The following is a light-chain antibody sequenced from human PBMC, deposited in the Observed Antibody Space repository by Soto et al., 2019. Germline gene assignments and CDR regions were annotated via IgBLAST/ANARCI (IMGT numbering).Light chain of an antibody. Sequence: QSALTQPASVSGSPGQSITISCTGTSSDVGGYNYVSWYQQHPGKAPKLMIYEVSNRPSGVSNRFSCSKSGNTASLTISGLPAEDEAYYYCSSYTSSSTLVFGGGTKLTVL. J-gene: IGLJ2*01. CDR1: SSDVGGYNY. V-gene: IGLV2-14*01. CDR3: SSYTSSSTLV. CDR2: EVS.